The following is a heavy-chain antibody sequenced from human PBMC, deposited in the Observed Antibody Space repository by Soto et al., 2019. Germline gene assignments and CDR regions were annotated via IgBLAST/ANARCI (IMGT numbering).Heavy chain of an antibody. D-gene: IGHD3-9*01. Sequence: SETLSLTCAVYGGSFSSYYWSWIRQPPGKGLEWIGEINHSGSTNYNPSLKSRVTISVDTSKNQFSLKLSSVTAADTAVYYCARGRSVSRYFDWLLPPFGMDVWGQGTTVTVSS. CDR3: ARGRSVSRYFDWLLPPFGMDV. CDR2: INHSGST. J-gene: IGHJ6*02. V-gene: IGHV4-34*01. CDR1: GGSFSSYY.